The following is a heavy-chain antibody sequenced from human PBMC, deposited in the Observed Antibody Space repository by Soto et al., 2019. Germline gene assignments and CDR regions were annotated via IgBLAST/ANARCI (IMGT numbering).Heavy chain of an antibody. CDR1: GFSLSTSGVG. CDR3: AHRSAYYYSWGY. J-gene: IGHJ4*02. D-gene: IGHD3-22*01. Sequence: QITLKESGPTLVKPTQTLTLTCTFSGFSLSTSGVGVGWIRQPPGKALEWLALIYWDDDKRYSPSLKSRLTIPKDTSKNQVVLTMTNMDPVDTAAYYCAHRSAYYYSWGYWGQGTLVTVSS. CDR2: IYWDDDK. V-gene: IGHV2-5*02.